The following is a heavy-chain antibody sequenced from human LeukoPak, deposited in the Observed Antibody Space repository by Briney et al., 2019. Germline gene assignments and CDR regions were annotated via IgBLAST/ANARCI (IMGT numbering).Heavy chain of an antibody. CDR2: IWYDGSNK. CDR1: GFTFSSYG. V-gene: IGHV3-33*01. Sequence: GGSLRLSCAASGFTFSSYGMHWVRQAPGKGLEWVAVIWYDGSNKYHADSVKGRFTISRDNSKNTLYLQMNSLRAEDTAVYYCARDAVVVAATINWFDPWGQGTLVTVSS. J-gene: IGHJ5*02. D-gene: IGHD2-15*01. CDR3: ARDAVVVAATINWFDP.